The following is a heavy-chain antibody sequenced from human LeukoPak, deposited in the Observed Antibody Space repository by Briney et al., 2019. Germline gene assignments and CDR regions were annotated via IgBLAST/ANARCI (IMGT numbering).Heavy chain of an antibody. CDR2: IIPIFGTA. D-gene: IGHD2-2*01. V-gene: IGHV1-69*06. J-gene: IGHJ6*04. CDR1: GGTFSSYA. CDR3: AGGDIVVVPAATHYYYYGMDV. Sequence: SVKVSCKASGGTFSSYAISWVRQAPGQGPEWMGGIIPIFGTANYAQKFQGRVTITADKSTSTAYMELSSLRSEDTAVYYCAGGDIVVVPAATHYYYYGMDVWGKGTTVTVSS.